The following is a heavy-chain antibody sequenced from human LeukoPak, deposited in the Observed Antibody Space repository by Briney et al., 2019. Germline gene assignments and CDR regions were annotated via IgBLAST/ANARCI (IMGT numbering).Heavy chain of an antibody. D-gene: IGHD2-15*01. CDR1: GYTFTSYA. J-gene: IGHJ4*02. Sequence: AASVKVSCKASGYTFTSYAMNWVRQAPGQGLEWMGWINTNTGNPTYAQGFTGRFVFSLDTSVSTAYLQISSLKAEDTAVYYCASLDCCRGKTHDYWGQGTLVTVSS. V-gene: IGHV7-4-1*02. CDR2: INTNTGNP. CDR3: ASLDCCRGKTHDY.